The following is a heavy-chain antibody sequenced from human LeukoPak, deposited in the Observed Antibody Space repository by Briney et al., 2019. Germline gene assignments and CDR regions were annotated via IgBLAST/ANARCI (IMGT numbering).Heavy chain of an antibody. J-gene: IGHJ4*02. D-gene: IGHD6-19*01. CDR1: GFTVSSNY. CDR2: IYSGGST. CDR3: AKVSKQWLVPRLDY. Sequence: GGSLRLSCAASGFTVSSNYMSWVRQAPGKGLEWVSVIYSGGSTYYADSVKGRFTISRDNSKNTLYLQMNSLRAEDTAVYYCAKVSKQWLVPRLDYWGQGTLVTVSS. V-gene: IGHV3-53*01.